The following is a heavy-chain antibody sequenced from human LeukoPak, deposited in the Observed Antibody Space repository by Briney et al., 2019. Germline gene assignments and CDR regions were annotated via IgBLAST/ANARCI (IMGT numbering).Heavy chain of an antibody. D-gene: IGHD4-17*01. CDR2: IYYSGST. V-gene: IGHV4-31*03. Sequence: SETLSLTCTVSGGSISSGGYYWSWIRQHPGKGLEWIGYIYYSGSTYYNPSLKSRVTISVDTSKNQFSLKLSSVTAADTAVYYCAREGLAPTANRWFDPWGQGTLVTVSS. CDR3: AREGLAPTANRWFDP. J-gene: IGHJ5*02. CDR1: GGSISSGGYY.